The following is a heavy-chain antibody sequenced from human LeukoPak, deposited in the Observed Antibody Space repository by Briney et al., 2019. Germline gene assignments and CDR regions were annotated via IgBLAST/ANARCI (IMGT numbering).Heavy chain of an antibody. CDR2: IIPIFGTA. CDR1: GGTFSSYA. J-gene: IGHJ3*02. CDR3: STAPMVRGAIGAVDI. V-gene: IGHV1-69*13. Sequence: SVKVSCKAAGGTFSSYAISWVRQAPGQGLEWMGGIIPIFGTANYAQKFQGRVTITADESTSRAYMELSSLRSEDTAVYYCSTAPMVRGAIGAVDIWGQGTMVTVSS. D-gene: IGHD3-10*01.